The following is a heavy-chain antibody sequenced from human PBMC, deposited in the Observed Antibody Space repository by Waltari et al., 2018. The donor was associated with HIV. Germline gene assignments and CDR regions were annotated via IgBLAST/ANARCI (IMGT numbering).Heavy chain of an antibody. CDR1: GGSILSSANY. J-gene: IGHJ4*02. D-gene: IGHD3-16*01. CDR3: ARQRLRLGEIDDS. CDR2: SYYSGSA. V-gene: IGHV4-39*01. Sequence: QLQLQESGPGLVKPSETLSLTCTVSGGSILSSANYWAWIRQPPGKGLEWIGSSYYSGSAYYNPSLKSRVTISVDTSKNQFSLKVTSVTAADTAVYYCARQRLRLGEIDDSWGQGTLVTVSS.